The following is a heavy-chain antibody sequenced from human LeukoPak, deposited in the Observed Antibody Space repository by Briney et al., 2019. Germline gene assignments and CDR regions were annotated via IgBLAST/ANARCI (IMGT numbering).Heavy chain of an antibody. D-gene: IGHD2-2*01. CDR2: IYYTGST. Sequence: SETLSLTCTVSGGSINGYYWSWIRQSPGKGLESLGYIYYTGSTNYNPSLKSRVTISVDTSKNQFSLKLSSVTAADTAVYYCAREGYCSSTSCYAGAIDYWGQGTLVTVSS. V-gene: IGHV4-59*01. CDR1: GGSINGYY. J-gene: IGHJ4*02. CDR3: AREGYCSSTSCYAGAIDY.